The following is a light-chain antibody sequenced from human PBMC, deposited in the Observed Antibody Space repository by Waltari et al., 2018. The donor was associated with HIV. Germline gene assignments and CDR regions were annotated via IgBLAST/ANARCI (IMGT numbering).Light chain of an antibody. CDR2: LGS. J-gene: IGKJ5*01. CDR3: MQALQTPQIT. Sequence: IVMTQSPLSLPVTPGEPASISCRSSQSLLHSDGYNFLDWYVQKPGQSPQLLIYLGSSRASSVPDRFSGRGSGTNFTLKISRVEAEDVGVYYCMQALQTPQITFGQGTRLEI. V-gene: IGKV2-28*01. CDR1: QSLLHSDGYNF.